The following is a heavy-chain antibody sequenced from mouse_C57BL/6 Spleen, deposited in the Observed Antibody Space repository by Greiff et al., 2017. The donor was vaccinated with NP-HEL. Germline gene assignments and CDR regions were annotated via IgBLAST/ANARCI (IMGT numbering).Heavy chain of an antibody. CDR2: IYPRSGNT. CDR3: ARPLRLGDY. Sequence: QVQLKQSGAELARPGASVKLSCKASGYTFTSYGISWVKQRTGQGLEWIGEIYPRSGNTYYNEKFKGKATLTADKSSSTAYMELRSLTSEDSAVYFCARPLRLGDYWGKGTTLTVSS. J-gene: IGHJ2*01. CDR1: GYTFTSYG. D-gene: IGHD3-2*02. V-gene: IGHV1-81*01.